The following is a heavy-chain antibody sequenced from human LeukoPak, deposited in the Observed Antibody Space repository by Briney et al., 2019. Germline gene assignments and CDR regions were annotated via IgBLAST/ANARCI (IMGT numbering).Heavy chain of an antibody. CDR1: GFTFTKYW. J-gene: IGHJ4*02. V-gene: IGHV3-7*01. Sequence: QPGGSLSLSCAASGFTFTKYWMTWVRQAPGKGLEWVGNIKQDGSDKNYMDSVKGRFTISRDNTKNSVYLQMSSLRAEDTAVYYCAREVWGPEYWGQGTLVTVSS. CDR2: IKQDGSDK. D-gene: IGHD1-14*01. CDR3: AREVWGPEY.